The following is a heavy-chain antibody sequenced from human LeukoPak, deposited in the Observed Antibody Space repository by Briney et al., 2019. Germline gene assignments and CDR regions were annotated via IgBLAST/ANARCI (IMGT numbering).Heavy chain of an antibody. J-gene: IGHJ3*02. CDR2: IWYDGSNK. CDR1: GFTFSSYG. Sequence: PGGSLRLSCAASGFTFSSYGMHWVRQAPGKGLEWVAVIWYDGSNKYYADSVKGRLTISRDNSKNTLYLQMNSLRAEDTAVYYCAREASTMIVPGGAFDIWGQGTMVTVSS. CDR3: AREASTMIVPGGAFDI. D-gene: IGHD3-22*01. V-gene: IGHV3-33*01.